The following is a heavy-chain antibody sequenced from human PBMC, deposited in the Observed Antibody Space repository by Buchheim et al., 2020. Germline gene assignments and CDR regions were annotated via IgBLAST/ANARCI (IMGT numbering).Heavy chain of an antibody. Sequence: VQLVESGGGVVQPGRSLRLSCAASGFTFSSYGMHWVRQAPGKGLEWVSYISSSGSTIYYADSVKGRFAISRDNAKNSLYLQMYSLRAEDTAVYYCARDKIRGMATMAFVAWIPYWGQGTL. D-gene: IGHD5-24*01. CDR2: ISSSGSTI. CDR3: ARDKIRGMATMAFVAWIPY. J-gene: IGHJ4*02. CDR1: GFTFSSYG. V-gene: IGHV3-48*04.